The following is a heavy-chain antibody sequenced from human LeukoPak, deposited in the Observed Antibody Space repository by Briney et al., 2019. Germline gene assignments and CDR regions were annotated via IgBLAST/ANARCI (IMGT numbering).Heavy chain of an antibody. CDR3: ARVNSSTNWLGS. CDR1: GYSFTNFY. V-gene: IGHV1-46*01. D-gene: IGHD3-10*01. Sequence: ASVKVSCKASGYSFTNFYIHWVRQAPGQGLEWMGIINPSGGSTNYAQKFQGRVTMTSDTSASTVYMDLSSLRSEDTAIYYCARVNSSTNWLGSWGQGTLVTVSS. J-gene: IGHJ5*01. CDR2: INPSGGST.